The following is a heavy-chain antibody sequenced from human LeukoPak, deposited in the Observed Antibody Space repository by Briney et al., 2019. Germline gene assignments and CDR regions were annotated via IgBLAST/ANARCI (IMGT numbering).Heavy chain of an antibody. D-gene: IGHD3-22*01. CDR1: GFTFGSYA. CDR2: ISSSSSTI. Sequence: GRSLRLSCAASGFTFGSYAMHWVRQAPGKGLEWVSYISSSSSTIFYADSVKGRFTISRDNAKNQLYLQMNSLRAEDTAVYYCASPPYYYDTSGYRDYWGQGTLVTVSS. J-gene: IGHJ4*02. V-gene: IGHV3-48*04. CDR3: ASPPYYYDTSGYRDY.